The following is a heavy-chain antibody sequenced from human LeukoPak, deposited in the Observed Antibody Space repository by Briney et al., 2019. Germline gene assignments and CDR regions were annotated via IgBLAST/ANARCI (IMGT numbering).Heavy chain of an antibody. Sequence: PGGSLRLSCAASGFTFSSYWMSWVRQAPGKGLEWVAFIRDDGSNKLYADSVKGRFTISRDNSKNTLYLQMNSLRAEDTAVYYCAKTYSSSWYFDCWGQGTLVTVSS. CDR3: AKTYSSSWYFDC. CDR2: IRDDGSNK. J-gene: IGHJ4*02. D-gene: IGHD6-13*01. V-gene: IGHV3-30*02. CDR1: GFTFSSYW.